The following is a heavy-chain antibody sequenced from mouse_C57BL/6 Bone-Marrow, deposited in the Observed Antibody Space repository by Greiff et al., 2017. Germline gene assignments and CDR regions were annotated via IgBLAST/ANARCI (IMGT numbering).Heavy chain of an antibody. V-gene: IGHV7-1*01. CDR2: SRNKANDYTT. D-gene: IGHD1-1*01. CDR1: GFTFSDFY. CDR3: ARDLSYYGSSYWYFDV. Sequence: EVKLVESGGGLVQSGRSLRLSCATSGFTFSDFYMEWVRQAPGKGLEWIAASRNKANDYTTEYSASVKGRFIVSRDTSQSILYLQMNALRAEDTAIYYCARDLSYYGSSYWYFDVWGTGTTVTVSS. J-gene: IGHJ1*03.